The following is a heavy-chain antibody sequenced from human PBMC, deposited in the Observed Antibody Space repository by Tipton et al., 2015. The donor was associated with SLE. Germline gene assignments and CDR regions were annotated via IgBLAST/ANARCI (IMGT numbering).Heavy chain of an antibody. CDR1: GDSLSGQY. CDR2: VFRGGST. V-gene: IGHV4-34*12. Sequence: TLSLTCSVYGDSLSGQYWSWIRQPPGKGLEWIGEVFRGGSTNYSPSLKSRSTISIDMSRNQFSLRLNFVTAADTAVYYCVRQPPGGGPGYQYDMDVWGQGTAVTVSS. D-gene: IGHD2-2*01. CDR3: VRQPPGGGPGYQYDMDV. J-gene: IGHJ6*02.